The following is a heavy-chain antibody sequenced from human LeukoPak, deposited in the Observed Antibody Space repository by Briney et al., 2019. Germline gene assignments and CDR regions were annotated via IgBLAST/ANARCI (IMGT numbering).Heavy chain of an antibody. J-gene: IGHJ6*02. V-gene: IGHV7-4-1*02. CDR1: GGTFSSYA. Sequence: ASVKVSCKASGGTFSSYAMNWVRQAPGQGLEWMGWINTNTGNPTYAQGFTGRFVFSLDTSVSTAYLQISSLKAEDTAVYYCARDCSSTSCYTEVYYYYGMDVWGQGTTVTVSS. D-gene: IGHD2-2*02. CDR3: ARDCSSTSCYTEVYYYYGMDV. CDR2: INTNTGNP.